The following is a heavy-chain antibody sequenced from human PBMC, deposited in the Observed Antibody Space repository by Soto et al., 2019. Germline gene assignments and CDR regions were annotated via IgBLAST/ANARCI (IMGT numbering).Heavy chain of an antibody. Sequence: SETLSLTCTVSGGSISSSSYYWSWIRQSPGKGLEWIGYIYSSGGTNYNPSLKSRVTITLDTSKNQFSLNLNSVTAADTAVYYCARDGYKYGLDYWGQGTLVTVSS. CDR1: GGSISSSSYY. J-gene: IGHJ4*02. D-gene: IGHD5-12*01. V-gene: IGHV4-61*01. CDR2: IYSSGGT. CDR3: ARDGYKYGLDY.